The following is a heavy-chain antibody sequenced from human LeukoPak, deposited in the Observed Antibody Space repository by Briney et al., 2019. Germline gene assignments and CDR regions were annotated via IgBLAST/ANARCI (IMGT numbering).Heavy chain of an antibody. Sequence: GGSLRLSCAASGFTFSSYAMSWVRQAPGKGLEWVSAISGSGGSTYYADSVKGRFTISRDNSKNTLYLQMNSLRAEDTAVYYCAASSGRETYCDILTDFQHWGQGTLVTVSS. D-gene: IGHD3-9*01. CDR2: ISGSGGST. CDR1: GFTFSSYA. CDR3: AASSGRETYCDILTDFQH. J-gene: IGHJ1*01. V-gene: IGHV3-23*01.